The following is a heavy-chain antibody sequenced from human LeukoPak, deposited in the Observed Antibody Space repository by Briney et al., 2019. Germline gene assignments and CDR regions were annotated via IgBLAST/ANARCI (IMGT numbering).Heavy chain of an antibody. CDR2: ISAYNGYT. CDR1: GYTLTSYD. J-gene: IGHJ6*03. CDR3: ARGSMVLNYYYYYYMDV. Sequence: ASVKVSCKASGYTLTSYDISWVRQAPGQGLEWMGWISAYNGYTNYAQKFQGRVTMTTDTSTSTAYMELRSLRSDDTAVYYCARGSMVLNYYYYYYMDVWGKGTTVTVSS. V-gene: IGHV1-18*01. D-gene: IGHD3-10*01.